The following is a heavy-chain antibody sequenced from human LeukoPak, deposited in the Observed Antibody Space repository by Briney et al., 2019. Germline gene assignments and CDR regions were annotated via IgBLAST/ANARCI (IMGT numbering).Heavy chain of an antibody. D-gene: IGHD6-13*01. CDR3: ARDQQLYDGMDV. J-gene: IGHJ6*02. CDR1: GFTFSSYG. Sequence: GGSLRLSCAASGFTFSSYGMHWVRQAPGKGLEWVAVIWYDGSNKYYADSVKGRFTISRDNSKNTLYLQMNSLRAEDTAVYYCARDQQLYDGMDVWGQGTTVTVSS. CDR2: IWYDGSNK. V-gene: IGHV3-33*01.